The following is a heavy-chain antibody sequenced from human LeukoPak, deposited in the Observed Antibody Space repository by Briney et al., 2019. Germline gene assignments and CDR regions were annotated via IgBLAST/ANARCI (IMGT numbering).Heavy chain of an antibody. D-gene: IGHD6-13*01. J-gene: IGHJ4*02. CDR3: ARDSGAAGTDY. CDR1: GGSISSYY. V-gene: IGHV4-59*01. Sequence: SETLSLTCTVSGGSISSYYWSWIRQPPGKGLELIGYIYYSGSTNYNPSLKSRVTISVDTSKNQFSLKLSSVTAADTAVYYCARDSGAAGTDYWGQGTLVTVSS. CDR2: IYYSGST.